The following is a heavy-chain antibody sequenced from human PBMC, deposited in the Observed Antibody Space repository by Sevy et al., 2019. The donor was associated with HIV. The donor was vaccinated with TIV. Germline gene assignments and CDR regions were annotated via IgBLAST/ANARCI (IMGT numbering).Heavy chain of an antibody. CDR3: AKDLVVVSRVVYIDL. CDR1: GFTFSSYA. D-gene: IGHD3-22*01. V-gene: IGHV3-23*01. CDR2: ISGSGGST. Sequence: GGSLRLSCAASGFTFSSYAMSWVRQAPGKGLEWVSAISGSGGSTYYADSVKGRFTISRDNSKNTLYLQMNSLRVEDTAVYYCAKDLVVVSRVVYIDLWGQGTLVTVSS. J-gene: IGHJ4*02.